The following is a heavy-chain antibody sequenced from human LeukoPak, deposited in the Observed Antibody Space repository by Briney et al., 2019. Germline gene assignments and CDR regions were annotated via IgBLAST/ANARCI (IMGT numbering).Heavy chain of an antibody. J-gene: IGHJ4*02. CDR2: ISYSGST. D-gene: IGHD3-22*01. Sequence: SETLSLTCTVSGGSISSSSYYWGWIRQPPGKGLEWIGSISYSGSTYYNPSLKSRVTISVDTSKNQFSLKLSSVAAADTAVYHCARNYYDSSGYYPYFFDYWGQGTLVTVSS. CDR1: GGSISSSSYY. V-gene: IGHV4-39*01. CDR3: ARNYYDSSGYYPYFFDY.